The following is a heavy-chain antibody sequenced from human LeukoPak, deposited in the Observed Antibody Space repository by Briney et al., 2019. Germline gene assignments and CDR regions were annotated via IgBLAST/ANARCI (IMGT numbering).Heavy chain of an antibody. J-gene: IGHJ4*02. CDR1: GASISAFH. CDR3: ARKDGDY. CDR2: IYSSGST. Sequence: SETLSLTCTVSGASISAFHWTWFRQPAGKGLEWIGLIYSSGSTLFNPSLKGRVAMSVDLTKNQLSLKLTSVTAADTAMYYCARKDGDYWGRGTLVTVSS. V-gene: IGHV4-4*07.